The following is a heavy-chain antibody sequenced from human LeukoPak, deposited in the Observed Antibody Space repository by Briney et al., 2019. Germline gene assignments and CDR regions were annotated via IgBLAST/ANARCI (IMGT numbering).Heavy chain of an antibody. CDR2: INPNSGAT. Sequence: ASVKVSCKASGYIFNGHFMHWVRQAPGQGLEWMRRINPNSGATNYAQKFQGRVTVTRDTSISTAYLELCSLRSEDTALYFCAKTAYDILTGEIHNWFDPWGQGTLVTVSS. V-gene: IGHV1-2*06. CDR3: AKTAYDILTGEIHNWFDP. CDR1: GYIFNGHF. D-gene: IGHD3-9*01. J-gene: IGHJ5*02.